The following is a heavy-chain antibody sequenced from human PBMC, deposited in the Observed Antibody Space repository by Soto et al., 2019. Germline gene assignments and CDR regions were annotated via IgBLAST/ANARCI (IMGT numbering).Heavy chain of an antibody. D-gene: IGHD3-9*01. CDR3: TRPTPLDILTGYSPLRYYYYGMDV. J-gene: IGHJ6*02. CDR1: GGTLSSYA. CDR2: IIPIFGTA. V-gene: IGHV1-69*13. Sequence: ASVKVSCKASGGTLSSYAISWVRQAPGQGLEWMGGIIPIFGTANYAQKFQGRVTITADESTSTAYMELNSLKTEDTAVYYCTRPTPLDILTGYSPLRYYYYGMDVWGQGTTVTVSS.